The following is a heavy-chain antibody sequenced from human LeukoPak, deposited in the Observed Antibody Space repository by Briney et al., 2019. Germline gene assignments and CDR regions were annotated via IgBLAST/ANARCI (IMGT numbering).Heavy chain of an antibody. CDR2: IKKDGSEK. CDR1: GFTFSSYW. Sequence: GGSLRLSCAASGFTFSSYWMSWVRQAPGKGLEWVANIKKDGSEKYYVDSVKGRFTISRDNAKNSLYLQMNSLRAEDTAVYYCATSTVTTLVVQWSYMDVWGKGTTVTISS. CDR3: ATSTVTTLVVQWSYMDV. D-gene: IGHD4-17*01. V-gene: IGHV3-7*01. J-gene: IGHJ6*03.